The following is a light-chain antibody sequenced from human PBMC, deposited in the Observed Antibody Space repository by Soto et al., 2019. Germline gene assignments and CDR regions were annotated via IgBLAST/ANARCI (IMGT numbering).Light chain of an antibody. Sequence: DIQITQSPSTMSAPVGDKVTITCRASQSITDRLAWYQQKSGRATKVLIYKASTLESGVPSRFSASGFGTEFTLTISGLQPDDFATYYCQEYTNSCTWTFGPGTKVDIK. CDR1: QSITDR. J-gene: IGKJ1*01. CDR3: QEYTNSCTWT. V-gene: IGKV1-5*03. CDR2: KAS.